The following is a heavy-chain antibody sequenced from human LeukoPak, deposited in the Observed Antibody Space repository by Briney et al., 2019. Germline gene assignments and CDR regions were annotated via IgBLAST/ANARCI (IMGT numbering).Heavy chain of an antibody. D-gene: IGHD3-22*01. CDR2: IQYDGSNK. V-gene: IGHV3-30*02. CDR3: AKDRISYYYDSSGYFLFPDY. CDR1: GFTFSTYG. Sequence: PGGSLRLSCAASGFTFSTYGMHWVRQAPGQGLEWVAFIQYDGSNKYYADSVKGRFTISRDNSKNTLYLQMNSLRAEDTAVYYCAKDRISYYYDSSGYFLFPDYWGQGTLVTVSS. J-gene: IGHJ4*02.